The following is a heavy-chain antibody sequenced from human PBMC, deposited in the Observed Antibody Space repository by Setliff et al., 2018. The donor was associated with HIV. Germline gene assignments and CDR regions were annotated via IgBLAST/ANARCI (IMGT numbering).Heavy chain of an antibody. D-gene: IGHD5-12*01. J-gene: IGHJ4*02. V-gene: IGHV1-69*13. CDR2: IIPIFGTA. CDR3: ARDAGYSGSAWNY. Sequence: SVKVSCKASGGTFSSYAISWVRQAPGQGLEWMGGIIPIFGTANYAQRFQGRVTFTADASTSTVYMELSSLRSEDTGMYYCARDAGYSGSAWNYWGQGTLVTVSS. CDR1: GGTFSSYA.